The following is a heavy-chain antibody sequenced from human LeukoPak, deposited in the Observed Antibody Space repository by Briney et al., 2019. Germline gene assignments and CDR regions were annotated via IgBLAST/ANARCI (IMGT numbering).Heavy chain of an antibody. J-gene: IGHJ4*02. CDR1: GGSVSSDGYY. Sequence: SETLSLTCSVSGGSVSSDGYYWSWIRQPLRKGLEWIGFISFSGNTNYNPSLKSRVTISRDTSENQFSLKLRSVTATDTAVYYCARSSAWSPFDYWGQGTLVTVS. CDR2: ISFSGNT. CDR3: ARSSAWSPFDY. V-gene: IGHV4-61*08. D-gene: IGHD6-19*01.